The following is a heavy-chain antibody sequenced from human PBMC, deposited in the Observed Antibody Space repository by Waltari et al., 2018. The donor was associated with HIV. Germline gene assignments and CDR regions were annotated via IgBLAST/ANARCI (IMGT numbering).Heavy chain of an antibody. D-gene: IGHD5-18*01. V-gene: IGHV3-21*01. CDR2: ISSSSYI. J-gene: IGHJ5*02. CDR3: ARDRGGYSYVNWFDP. Sequence: EVQLVESGGGLVKPGGSLRLSCAASGFTFLSYSMNWLRQAPGKGLEWVSSISSSSYIYYADSVKGRFTISRDNAKNSLYLQMNSLRAEDTAVYYCARDRGGYSYVNWFDPWGQGTLVTVSS. CDR1: GFTFLSYS.